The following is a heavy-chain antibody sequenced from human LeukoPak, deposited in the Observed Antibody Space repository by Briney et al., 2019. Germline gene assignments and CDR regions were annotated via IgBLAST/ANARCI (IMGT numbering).Heavy chain of an antibody. CDR1: GFTFDDYG. CDR3: ARVGWSGDYFDH. V-gene: IGHV3-20*04. CDR2: INWNGGRP. D-gene: IGHD6-19*01. J-gene: IGHJ4*02. Sequence: GGSLRLSCAASGFTFDDYGMNWVRQAPGKGLEWVSGINWNGGRPGYADSVKGRFTISRDNAKNSLYLQMNSLRAEDTALYYCARVGWSGDYFDHWGQGTLVTVSS.